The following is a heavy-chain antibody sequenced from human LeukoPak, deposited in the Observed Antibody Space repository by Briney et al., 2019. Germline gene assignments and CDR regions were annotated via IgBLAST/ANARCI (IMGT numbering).Heavy chain of an antibody. CDR3: VGAAAGTKGLLLRY. Sequence: SETLSLTCTVSGYSISSGYYWGWIRQPPGKGLEWIGYIYYSGSTNYNPSLKSRVTISVDTSKNQFSLKLSSVTAADTAVYYCVGAAAGTKGLLLRYWGQGTLVTVSS. CDR1: GYSISSGYY. D-gene: IGHD6-13*01. J-gene: IGHJ4*02. V-gene: IGHV4-38-2*02. CDR2: IYYSGST.